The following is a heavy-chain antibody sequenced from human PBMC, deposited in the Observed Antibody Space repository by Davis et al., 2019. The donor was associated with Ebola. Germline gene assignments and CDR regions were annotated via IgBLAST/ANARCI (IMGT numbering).Heavy chain of an antibody. CDR2: IYYSGST. D-gene: IGHD3-3*01. CDR3: ARREGFWSGYYSYYYGMDV. Sequence: MPSETLSLTCTVSGGSISSSSYYWGWIRQPPGKGLEWIGSIYYSGSTYYNPSLKSRVTISVDTSKNQFSLKLSSVTAADTAVYYCARREGFWSGYYSYYYGMDVWGQGTTVTVSS. J-gene: IGHJ6*02. V-gene: IGHV4-39*01. CDR1: GGSISSSSYY.